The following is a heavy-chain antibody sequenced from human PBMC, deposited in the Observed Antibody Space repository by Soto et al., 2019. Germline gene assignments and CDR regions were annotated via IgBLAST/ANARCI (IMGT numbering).Heavy chain of an antibody. J-gene: IGHJ6*02. CDR1: GYTFTSYG. CDR2: ISAYNGNT. Sequence: QVQLVQSGAEVKKPGASVKVSCKASGYTFTSYGISWVRQAPGQGLEWMGWISAYNGNTNYAQKLQGRVTMTTDTSTSTAYMELRSLRSDDTAVYYCARDLPRRKAVAGAYYYYYGMDVWGQGTTVTVSS. CDR3: ARDLPRRKAVAGAYYYYYGMDV. D-gene: IGHD6-19*01. V-gene: IGHV1-18*01.